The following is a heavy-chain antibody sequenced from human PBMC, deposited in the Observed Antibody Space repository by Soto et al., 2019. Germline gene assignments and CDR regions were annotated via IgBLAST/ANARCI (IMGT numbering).Heavy chain of an antibody. CDR2: INPNSGGT. V-gene: IGHV1-2*02. Sequence: ASVKVSCKASGYTFTGYYMHWVRQAPGQGLEWMGWINPNSGGTNYAQKFQGRVTMTRDTSISTAYMELSRLRSDDTAVYYCARDRQLRYLFDYRGKGTLVTVSS. CDR1: GYTFTGYY. CDR3: ARDRQLRYLFDY. D-gene: IGHD6-6*01. J-gene: IGHJ4*02.